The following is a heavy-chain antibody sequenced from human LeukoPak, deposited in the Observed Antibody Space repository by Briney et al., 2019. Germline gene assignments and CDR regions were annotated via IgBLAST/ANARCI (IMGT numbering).Heavy chain of an antibody. Sequence: GGSLRLSCAASGFTFSNYGMHWVRQAPGKGLEWVALISYDGTNYYYADSVRGRFTISRDNSKNTLYLQMDSLRAEDTAVYYCAREGFTMMVVSKAYYFDCWGQGTLVTVSS. CDR3: AREGFTMMVVSKAYYFDC. D-gene: IGHD3-22*01. CDR1: GFTFSNYG. J-gene: IGHJ4*02. CDR2: ISYDGTNY. V-gene: IGHV3-30*03.